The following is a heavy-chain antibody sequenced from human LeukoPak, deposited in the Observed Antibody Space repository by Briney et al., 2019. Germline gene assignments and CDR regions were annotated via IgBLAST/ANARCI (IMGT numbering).Heavy chain of an antibody. CDR1: GFTFRSHW. J-gene: IGHJ4*02. CDR2: ITSDGSST. V-gene: IGHV3-74*01. CDR3: ARGTGYSFAD. Sequence: GGSLRLSCAASGFTFRSHWMHWVRQVPGKGLVWVSRITSDGSSTSYADSVKGRFTISRDNAKNTLYLQMNSLRAEDTAVYYCARGTGYSFADWGQGTLVTVSS. D-gene: IGHD5-18*01.